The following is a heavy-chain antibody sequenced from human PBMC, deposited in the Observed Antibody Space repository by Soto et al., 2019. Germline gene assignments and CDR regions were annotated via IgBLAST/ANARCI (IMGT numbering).Heavy chain of an antibody. Sequence: SETLSLTCTVSGGSISSGGYYWSWIRQHPGKGLEWIGYIYYSGSTYYNPSLKSRVTISVDTSKNQFSLKLSSVTAADTAVYYCARYDFYSSSPDFNFDYWGQGTLVTVSS. CDR2: IYYSGST. J-gene: IGHJ4*02. CDR1: GGSISSGGYY. V-gene: IGHV4-31*03. D-gene: IGHD6-6*01. CDR3: ARYDFYSSSPDFNFDY.